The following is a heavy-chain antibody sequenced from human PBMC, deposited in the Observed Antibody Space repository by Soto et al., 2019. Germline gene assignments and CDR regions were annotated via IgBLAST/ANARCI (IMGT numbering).Heavy chain of an antibody. Sequence: ASVKVSCKASGYTFTSYGISWVRQAPGQGLEWMGWISAYNGNTNYAQKLQGRVTMTTDTSTSTAYMELRSLRSDDTAVYYCARDLERFGELFPNWFDPWGQGTLVTSPQ. CDR3: ARDLERFGELFPNWFDP. J-gene: IGHJ5*02. CDR2: ISAYNGNT. CDR1: GYTFTSYG. V-gene: IGHV1-18*01. D-gene: IGHD3-10*01.